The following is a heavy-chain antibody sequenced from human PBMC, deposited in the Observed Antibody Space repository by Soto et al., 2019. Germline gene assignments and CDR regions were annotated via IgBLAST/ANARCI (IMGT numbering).Heavy chain of an antibody. V-gene: IGHV1-3*01. D-gene: IGHD6-19*01. CDR1: GYTFTSYA. J-gene: IGHJ4*02. Sequence: ASVKVSCKASGYTFTSYAMHWVRQAPGQRLEWMGWINAGNGNTKYSQKFQGRVTITRDTSASIAYMELSSLRSEDTAVYYCARGHHSSGWDLDYWGQGTLVTVSS. CDR3: ARGHHSSGWDLDY. CDR2: INAGNGNT.